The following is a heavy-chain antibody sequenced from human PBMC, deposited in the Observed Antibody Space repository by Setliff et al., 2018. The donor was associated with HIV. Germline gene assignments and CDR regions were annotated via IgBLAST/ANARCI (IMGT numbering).Heavy chain of an antibody. CDR3: APLVGATGAPSY. D-gene: IGHD1-26*01. J-gene: IGHJ4*02. Sequence: ETLSLTCDDSAVSLRGHYWNWVRQAPGKGLEWVSYISPSSSTLYYADSVKGRFTISRDNAKNSLYLQMDSLRAEDTAVYYCAPLVGATGAPSYWGQGTLVTVSS. V-gene: IGHV3-48*01. CDR1: AVSLRGHY. CDR2: ISPSSSTL.